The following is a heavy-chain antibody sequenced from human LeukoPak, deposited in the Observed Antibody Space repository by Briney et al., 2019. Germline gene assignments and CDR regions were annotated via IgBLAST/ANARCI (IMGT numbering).Heavy chain of an antibody. CDR3: ARDHAPDYGDFPYNWFDP. Sequence: PGGSLRLSCAASGFTFSDYYMSWIRQAPGKGLEWVSYISSSGSTIYYADSVKGRFTISRDNAKNSLYLQMNSLRAEDTAVYYCARDHAPDYGDFPYNWFDPWGQGILVTVSS. J-gene: IGHJ5*02. D-gene: IGHD4-17*01. V-gene: IGHV3-11*01. CDR1: GFTFSDYY. CDR2: ISSSGSTI.